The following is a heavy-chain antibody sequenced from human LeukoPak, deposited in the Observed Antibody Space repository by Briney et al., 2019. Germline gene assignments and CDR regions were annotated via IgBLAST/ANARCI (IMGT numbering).Heavy chain of an antibody. CDR2: INTDGSST. J-gene: IGHJ4*02. D-gene: IGHD4-17*01. CDR1: GFTFGSYW. CDR3: ARAGIGQVDYADDRRAFDL. Sequence: PGGSLRLSCAASGFTFGSYWMHWVRQAPGKGLVWVSRINTDGSSTIYPDSVKGRFTTSRDNAKESLYLQMNSLGAEDTAVYYCARAGIGQVDYADDRRAFDLWGQGTLVTVSS. V-gene: IGHV3-74*01.